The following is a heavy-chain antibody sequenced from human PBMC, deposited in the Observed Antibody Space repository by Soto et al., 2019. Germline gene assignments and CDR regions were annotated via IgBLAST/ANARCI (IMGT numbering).Heavy chain of an antibody. J-gene: IGHJ6*02. Sequence: EVQLVESGGGLVQPGGSLRLSCAASGFSVSGNYVTWVRQAPGKGLEWVSVIYTDDNIYYADSVTGRFTISRDNSKNTFYLQMIRLRVEDTAVYYCATELIAKYGMDVWGQGTTVTVSS. CDR1: GFSVSGNY. D-gene: IGHD2-21*01. V-gene: IGHV3-53*01. CDR3: ATELIAKYGMDV. CDR2: IYTDDNI.